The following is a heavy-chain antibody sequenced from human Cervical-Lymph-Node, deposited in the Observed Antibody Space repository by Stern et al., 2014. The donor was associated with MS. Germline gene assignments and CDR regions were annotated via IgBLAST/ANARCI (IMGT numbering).Heavy chain of an antibody. D-gene: IGHD1-1*01. Sequence: VQLVQSGAEVKNPGASVKVSCKASGYPFTDYYMQWMRQAPGQGLEWMGWINHNNGGTKATQKFQGWVTMTRDTSTSTAYMELSRLRSDDTAIYYCARASTTANNYYDGVDVWGQGTTVTVPS. V-gene: IGHV1-2*04. CDR2: INHNNGGT. CDR1: GYPFTDYY. CDR3: ARASTTANNYYDGVDV. J-gene: IGHJ6*02.